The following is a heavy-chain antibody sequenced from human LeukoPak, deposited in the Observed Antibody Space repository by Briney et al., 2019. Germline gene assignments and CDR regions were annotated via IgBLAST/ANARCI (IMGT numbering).Heavy chain of an antibody. D-gene: IGHD3-22*01. CDR1: GFSFNNYW. CDR2: INSDGSST. CDR3: AKGNVDSSGYPEYYFDY. Sequence: GGSLRLSCAGSGFSFNNYWMQWVRQPPGNGLVWVSRINSDGSSTNYADSVKGRFTISRDNAKNTLYLQMNSLRAEDTAVYYCAKGNVDSSGYPEYYFDYWGQGTLVTVSS. J-gene: IGHJ4*02. V-gene: IGHV3-74*01.